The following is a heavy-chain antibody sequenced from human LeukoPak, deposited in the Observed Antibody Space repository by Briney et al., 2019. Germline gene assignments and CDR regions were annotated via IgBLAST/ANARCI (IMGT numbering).Heavy chain of an antibody. CDR2: IYYSGST. D-gene: IGHD3-10*01. CDR3: ASPVQLLWFGELYNYHAFDI. Sequence: KSSETLSLTCTVSGGSISSSSYYWGWIRQPPGKGLEWIGSIYYSGSTYYNPSLKSRVTISVDTSKNQFSLKLSSVTAADTAVYCCASPVQLLWFGELYNYHAFDIWGQGTMVTVSS. CDR1: GGSISSSSYY. J-gene: IGHJ3*02. V-gene: IGHV4-39*01.